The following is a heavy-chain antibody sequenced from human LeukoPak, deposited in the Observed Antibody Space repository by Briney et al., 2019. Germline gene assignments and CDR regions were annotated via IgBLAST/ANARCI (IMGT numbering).Heavy chain of an antibody. D-gene: IGHD3-3*01. CDR1: GYTFTSYG. V-gene: IGHV1-18*01. CDR2: ISAYNGNT. CDR3: ARVWFLEWLLPDAFDV. Sequence: ASVKVSCKASGYTFTSYGISWVRQAPGQGLEWMGWISAYNGNTNYAQKLQGRVTMTTDTSTSTAYMELRSLRSDDTAVYYCARVWFLEWLLPDAFDVWGQGTMVTVSS. J-gene: IGHJ3*01.